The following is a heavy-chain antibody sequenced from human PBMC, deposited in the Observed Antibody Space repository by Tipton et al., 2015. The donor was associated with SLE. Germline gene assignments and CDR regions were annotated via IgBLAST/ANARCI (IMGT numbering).Heavy chain of an antibody. J-gene: IGHJ4*02. D-gene: IGHD3-10*01. Sequence: SLRLSCAASGFTFSSYGMHWVRQAPGKGLEWVSAISGSGGSTYYADSVKGRFTISRDNSKNTLYLQMNSLRAEDTAVYYCAKVRALLWFGELDYWGQGTLVTVSS. CDR2: ISGSGGST. CDR1: GFTFSSYG. V-gene: IGHV3-23*01. CDR3: AKVRALLWFGELDY.